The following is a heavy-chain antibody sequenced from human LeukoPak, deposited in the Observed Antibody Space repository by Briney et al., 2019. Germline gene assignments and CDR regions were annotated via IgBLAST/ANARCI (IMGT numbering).Heavy chain of an antibody. CDR2: ISSSSSYI. V-gene: IGHV3-21*01. Sequence: PGGSLRLSCAASGFTFSTYSMNWVRQAPGKGLEWISAISSSSSYIYYADSVKGRFTISRDNARNSLYLQMNSLRAEDTAVYYCARNGYDYVWGSYPEDYWGQGTLVTVSP. D-gene: IGHD3-16*02. CDR1: GFTFSTYS. CDR3: ARNGYDYVWGSYPEDY. J-gene: IGHJ4*02.